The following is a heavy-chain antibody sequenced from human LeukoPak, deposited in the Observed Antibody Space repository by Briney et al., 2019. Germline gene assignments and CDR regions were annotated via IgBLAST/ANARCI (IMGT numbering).Heavy chain of an antibody. D-gene: IGHD2/OR15-2a*01. CDR2: IYPDDSDT. CDR3: ARHIPSTGPGEYYMDV. CDR1: GYGFTTYW. J-gene: IGHJ6*04. V-gene: IGHV5-51*01. Sequence: GESLKISCQASGYGFTTYWFGWVRQLPGKGLEWMGVIYPDDSDTKYNPSFQGQVTISVDKSISTGYLQWSSLKASDTAMYYCARHIPSTGPGEYYMDVWGRGTTVIVS.